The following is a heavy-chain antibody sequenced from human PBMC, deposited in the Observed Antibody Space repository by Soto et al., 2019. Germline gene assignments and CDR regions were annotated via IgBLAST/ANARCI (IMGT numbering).Heavy chain of an antibody. J-gene: IGHJ6*02. CDR1: GYTFTSYA. CDR2: INAGNGNT. CDR3: ATVVPATNYYYYYGMDD. D-gene: IGHD2-2*01. V-gene: IGHV1-3*01. Sequence: QVQLVQSGAEVKKPGASVKVSCKASGYTFTSYAMHWVRQAPGQRLEWMGWINAGNGNTKYSQKFQGRVTITRDTSASTAYMDLSSLRSEDTAVYYCATVVPATNYYYYYGMDDWGQGTTVTVSS.